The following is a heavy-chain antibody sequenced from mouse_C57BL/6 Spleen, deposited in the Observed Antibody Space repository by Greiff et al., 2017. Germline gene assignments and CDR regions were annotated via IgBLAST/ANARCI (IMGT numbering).Heavy chain of an antibody. D-gene: IGHD3-2*02. V-gene: IGHV14-3*01. J-gene: IGHJ4*01. Sequence: VQLQQSVAELVRPGASVKLSCTASGFNIKNTYMHWVKQRPEQGLEWIGRIDPANGNTKYAPKFQGKATITADTSSNTAYLQLSSLTSEDTANYDISLCSSGYEGAMDYWGQGTSVTVSS. CDR1: GFNIKNTY. CDR3: SLCSSGYEGAMDY. CDR2: IDPANGNT.